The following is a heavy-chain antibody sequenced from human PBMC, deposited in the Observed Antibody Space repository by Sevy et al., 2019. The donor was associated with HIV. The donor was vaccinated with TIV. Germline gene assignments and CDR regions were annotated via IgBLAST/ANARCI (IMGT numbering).Heavy chain of an antibody. V-gene: IGHV3-23*01. D-gene: IGHD6-13*01. CDR1: GFTFSSYA. CDR3: ASAPAGSSNWGFDY. CDR2: ITASGTRT. Sequence: GGSLRLSCAASGFTFSSYAVSWVRQAPGKGLEWVSAITASGTRTYYADSVKGRFTISIDKSKNTLYLQMNTLRAEDTAIYYCASAPAGSSNWGFDYWGQGTLVTVSS. J-gene: IGHJ4*02.